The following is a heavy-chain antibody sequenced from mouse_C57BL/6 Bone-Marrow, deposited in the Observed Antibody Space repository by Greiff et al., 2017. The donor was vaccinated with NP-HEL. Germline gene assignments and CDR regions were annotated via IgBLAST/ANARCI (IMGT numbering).Heavy chain of an antibody. D-gene: IGHD2-2*01. CDR2: ISDGGSYT. V-gene: IGHV5-4*01. Sequence: EVKLVESGGGLVKPGGSLKLSCAASGFTFSSYAMSWVRQTPEKRLEWVATISDGGSYTYYPDNVKGRFTISRDNAKNNLYLQMSHLKSEDTAMYYCAREGYDGTDAMDYWGQGTSVTVSS. CDR3: AREGYDGTDAMDY. J-gene: IGHJ4*01. CDR1: GFTFSSYA.